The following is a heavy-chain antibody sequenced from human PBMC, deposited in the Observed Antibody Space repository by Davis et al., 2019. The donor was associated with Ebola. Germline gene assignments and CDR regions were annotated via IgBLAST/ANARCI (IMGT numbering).Heavy chain of an antibody. CDR3: AKDRGISSSHYYYGMDV. V-gene: IGHV3-72*01. CDR2: SANKANFYTT. D-gene: IGHD6-13*01. Sequence: GGSLRLSCAASGFTFSDYYMDWVRQAPGKGLQWVGRSANKANFYTTDYAASVKGRFTISRDESRNSLYLQMNSLRAEDTAVYYCAKDRGISSSHYYYGMDVWGQGTTVTVSS. CDR1: GFTFSDYY. J-gene: IGHJ6*02.